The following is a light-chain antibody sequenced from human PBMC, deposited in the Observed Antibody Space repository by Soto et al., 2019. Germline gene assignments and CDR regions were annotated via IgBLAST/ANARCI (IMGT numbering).Light chain of an antibody. Sequence: EIVMTQSPATLSVSPGERATLSCRASQSVSRSLAWYQQKPGQPPRLLIYGASTRATGLPARFSGAGSGTEFTLTITSLQSEDFAIYYCQQYNNWPRTFGQGTKVEIK. J-gene: IGKJ1*01. CDR2: GAS. V-gene: IGKV3-15*01. CDR3: QQYNNWPRT. CDR1: QSVSRS.